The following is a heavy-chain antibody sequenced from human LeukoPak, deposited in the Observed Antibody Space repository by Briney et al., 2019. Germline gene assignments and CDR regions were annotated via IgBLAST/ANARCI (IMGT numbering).Heavy chain of an antibody. Sequence: GASVKVSCKASGGTFSSYAISWVQQAPGQGLEWMGRIISILGIANYAQKFQGRVTITADKSTSTAYMELSSLRSEDTAVYYCARVRVGASDYWGQGTLVTVSS. V-gene: IGHV1-69*04. D-gene: IGHD1-26*01. J-gene: IGHJ4*02. CDR3: ARVRVGASDY. CDR2: IISILGIA. CDR1: GGTFSSYA.